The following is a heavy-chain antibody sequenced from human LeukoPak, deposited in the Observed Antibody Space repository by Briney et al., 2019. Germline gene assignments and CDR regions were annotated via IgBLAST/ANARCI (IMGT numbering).Heavy chain of an antibody. V-gene: IGHV4-61*02. Sequence: SETLSLTCTVSGGSISSSSYYWSWIRQPAGKGLEWIGRIYTSGSTNYNPSLKSRVTMSVDTSKNQFSLKLSSVTAADTAVYYCARVDGDYLYFFDYWGQGTLVTVSS. J-gene: IGHJ4*02. D-gene: IGHD4-17*01. CDR2: IYTSGST. CDR3: ARVDGDYLYFFDY. CDR1: GGSISSSSYY.